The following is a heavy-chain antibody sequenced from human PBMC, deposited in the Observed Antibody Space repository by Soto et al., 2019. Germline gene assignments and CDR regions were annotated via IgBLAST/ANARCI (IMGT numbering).Heavy chain of an antibody. CDR2: ISHSGTS. V-gene: IGHV4-4*02. Sequence: QVQLQESGPGLVKPSGTLSLTCAVSGGSISSSHWWTWVRQSPGKGLEYSGEISHSGTSNSNPSLKSRATLSVDRSKNHFSLNLTSVTAADTAVYYCARVVLSITRGAFDAWGQGTPVIVSS. D-gene: IGHD1-20*01. CDR1: GGSISSSHW. CDR3: ARVVLSITRGAFDA. J-gene: IGHJ3*01.